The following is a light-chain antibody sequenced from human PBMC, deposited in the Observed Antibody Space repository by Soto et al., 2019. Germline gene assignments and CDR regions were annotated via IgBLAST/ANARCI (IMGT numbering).Light chain of an antibody. J-gene: IGKJ2*01. CDR1: QSVSSSY. CDR2: GAS. Sequence: EIVLTQSPGTLSLSPGERATLSCRASQSVSSSYLAWYQQKPGQAPRLLIYGASTRATGISARFSGSGCGTEFTLTISSRQSEDFAVYYCQQYNNGAPYTFGQGTKLEIK. CDR3: QQYNNGAPYT. V-gene: IGKV3-15*01.